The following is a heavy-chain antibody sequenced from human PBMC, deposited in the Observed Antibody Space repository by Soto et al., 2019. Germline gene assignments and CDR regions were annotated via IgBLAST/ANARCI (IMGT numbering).Heavy chain of an antibody. CDR3: AREGLRKGYCSGGSCRRDAFDI. V-gene: IGHV3-33*01. CDR1: GFTFSSYG. CDR2: IWYDGSNK. J-gene: IGHJ3*02. Sequence: GGSLRLSCAASGFTFSSYGMHWVRQAPGKGLEWVAVIWYDGSNKYYADSVKGRFTISRDNSKNTLYLQMNSLRAEDTAVYYCAREGLRKGYCSGGSCRRDAFDIWGQGTMVTVSS. D-gene: IGHD2-15*01.